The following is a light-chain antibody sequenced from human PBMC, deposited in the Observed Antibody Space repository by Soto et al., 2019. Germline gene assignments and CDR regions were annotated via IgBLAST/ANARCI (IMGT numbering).Light chain of an antibody. J-gene: IGKJ1*01. CDR1: QTIDSW. Sequence: DIQMTQSPSTLSASVGDRVTITCRASQTIDSWLAWYQQRPGKPPNLLIYKASTLASGVPSRFSGSGSGTELTITINSLQPDDFETYDCQQYHIYSGTFGQGTKVDIK. CDR2: KAS. V-gene: IGKV1-5*03. CDR3: QQYHIYSGT.